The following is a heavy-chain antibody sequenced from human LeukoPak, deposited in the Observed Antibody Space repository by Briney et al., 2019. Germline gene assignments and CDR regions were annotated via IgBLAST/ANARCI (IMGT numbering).Heavy chain of an antibody. J-gene: IGHJ4*02. Sequence: ASVKVSFKVSGNTFTDLSMNWVRQAPGKGLEWMGGFDPEDVETIYAQKFQSRVTMTEDTSTATAYMDLSSLRPDDTAVYYCATDFYRGRQFDYWGQGTLVTVSS. CDR1: GNTFTDLS. CDR2: FDPEDVET. V-gene: IGHV1-24*01. CDR3: ATDFYRGRQFDY. D-gene: IGHD2/OR15-2a*01.